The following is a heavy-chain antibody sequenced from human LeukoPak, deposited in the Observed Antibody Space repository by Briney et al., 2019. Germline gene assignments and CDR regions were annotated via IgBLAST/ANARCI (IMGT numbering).Heavy chain of an antibody. CDR3: ATLTSDTVTLGSDTFDI. Sequence: PSETPPLTCTVSGGSISSYYWSWIRQPPGKGLEWIGYIYYSGSTNYNPSLKSRVTISVDTSKNQFSLKLSSVTAADTAMYYCATLTSDTVTLGSDTFDIWGQGTMVTVSS. D-gene: IGHD4-17*01. J-gene: IGHJ3*02. V-gene: IGHV4-59*08. CDR2: IYYSGST. CDR1: GGSISSYY.